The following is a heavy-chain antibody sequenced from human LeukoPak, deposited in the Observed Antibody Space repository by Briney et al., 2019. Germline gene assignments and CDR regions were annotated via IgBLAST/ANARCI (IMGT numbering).Heavy chain of an antibody. D-gene: IGHD6-19*01. V-gene: IGHV3-23*01. CDR1: VFTFSSYA. CDR2: ISGSGGST. CDR3: AKDRLVAGMGSNWFDP. Sequence: GRSLRLPWAASVFTFSSYAMSWVRQAPGRALEGVSAISGSGGSTYYADSVKGRFTISRDNSKNTLYLQMNSLRAEDTDVYYCAKDRLVAGMGSNWFDPWGQGTLVTVSS. J-gene: IGHJ5*02.